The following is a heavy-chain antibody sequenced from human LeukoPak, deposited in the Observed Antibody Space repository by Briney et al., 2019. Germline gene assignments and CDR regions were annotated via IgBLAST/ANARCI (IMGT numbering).Heavy chain of an antibody. CDR2: IYYSGST. D-gene: IGHD4-11*01. CDR3: ARVGGHSNSHYYYYMDV. CDR1: GGSISSGDYY. J-gene: IGHJ6*03. V-gene: IGHV4-30-4*08. Sequence: SHTLSLTCTVSGGSISSGDYYWSWIRQPPGKGLEWIGYIYYSGSTYYNPSLKSRVTISVDTSKNQFSLKLSSVTAADTAVYYCARVGGHSNSHYYYYMDVWGKGTTVTVSS.